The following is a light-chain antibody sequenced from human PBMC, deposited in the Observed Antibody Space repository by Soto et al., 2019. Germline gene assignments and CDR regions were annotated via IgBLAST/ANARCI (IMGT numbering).Light chain of an antibody. CDR2: RAS. J-gene: IGKJ1*01. Sequence: ILITQNKTTVSVSPGESSTLSCRASQNIYYNVAWYQHRPGQAPRLLIYRASTRAPGVPARFSGSGSGTEFTLTISSLQPDDFTVYSCLQYHNLWAFGQ. CDR3: LQYHNLWA. V-gene: IGKV3-15*01. CDR1: QNIYYN.